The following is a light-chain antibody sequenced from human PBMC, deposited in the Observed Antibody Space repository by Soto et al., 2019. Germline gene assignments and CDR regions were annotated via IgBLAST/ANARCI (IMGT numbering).Light chain of an antibody. CDR1: QSVSSN. J-gene: IGKJ4*01. CDR2: GAS. V-gene: IGKV3-15*01. Sequence: ETVMTQSPATLAVSPGERATLSCRASQSVSSNLAWYQQKPGQAPRLLIYGASTRATGIPARFSGSGSGTEFTLTISSLQSEDFAVYYCQQYNNWPPVTFGGGTKVDIK. CDR3: QQYNNWPPVT.